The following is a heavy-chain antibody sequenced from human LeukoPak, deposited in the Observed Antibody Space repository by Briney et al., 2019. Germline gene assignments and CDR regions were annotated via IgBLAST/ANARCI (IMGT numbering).Heavy chain of an antibody. CDR2: IYHSGST. V-gene: IGHV4-30-2*01. CDR1: GGSISSGGYS. D-gene: IGHD2-2*01. Sequence: SETLSLTCAVSGGSISSGGYSWSWIRQPPGKGLEWIGYIYHSGSTYYNPSLKSRVTISVDRSKNQFSLKLSSVTAAGTAVYYCARAICSGTSCANWFDPWGQGTLVTVSS. J-gene: IGHJ5*02. CDR3: ARAICSGTSCANWFDP.